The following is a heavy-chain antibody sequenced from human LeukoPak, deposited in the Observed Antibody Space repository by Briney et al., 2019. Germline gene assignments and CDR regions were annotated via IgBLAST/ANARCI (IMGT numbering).Heavy chain of an antibody. D-gene: IGHD2-15*01. Sequence: GGSLRLSCAASGFTFSSYGMHWVRQAPGKGREGVAVISYDGSNKYYADSVKGRFTISRDNSKNTLYLQMNSLRAEDTAVYYCAKVLRRYCSGGSCYGMDVWGQGTTVTVSS. CDR3: AKVLRRYCSGGSCYGMDV. J-gene: IGHJ6*02. CDR1: GFTFSSYG. V-gene: IGHV3-30*18. CDR2: ISYDGSNK.